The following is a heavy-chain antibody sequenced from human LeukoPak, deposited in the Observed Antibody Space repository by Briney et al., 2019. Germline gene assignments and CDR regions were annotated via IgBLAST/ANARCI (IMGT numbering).Heavy chain of an antibody. J-gene: IGHJ4*02. Sequence: GGSLRLSCAASGFTVSSNYMSWVRQAPGKGLEWVSAISGSGGSTYYADSVKGRFTISRDNSKNTLYLQMNSLRAEDTAVYYCAKDRGSYYYDSSGYFDYWGQGTLVTVSS. D-gene: IGHD3-22*01. V-gene: IGHV3-23*01. CDR1: GFTVSSNY. CDR3: AKDRGSYYYDSSGYFDY. CDR2: ISGSGGST.